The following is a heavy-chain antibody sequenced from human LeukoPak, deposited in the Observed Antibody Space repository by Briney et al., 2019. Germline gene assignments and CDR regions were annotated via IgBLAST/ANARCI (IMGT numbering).Heavy chain of an antibody. J-gene: IGHJ6*02. V-gene: IGHV4-31*03. Sequence: PSETLSLTCTVSGGSISSGGYYWSWIRQHPGKGLEWIGYIYYSGSTYYNPSLKSRVTISVDTSKNQFSLKLSSVTAADTAVYYCARDASTNDYGDYGLHGKYYYYYGMDVWGQGTTVTVSS. CDR3: ARDASTNDYGDYGLHGKYYYYYGMDV. CDR1: GGSISSGGYY. CDR2: IYYSGST. D-gene: IGHD4-17*01.